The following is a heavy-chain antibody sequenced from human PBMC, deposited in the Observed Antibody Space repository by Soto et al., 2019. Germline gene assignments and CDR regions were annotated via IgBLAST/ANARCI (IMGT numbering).Heavy chain of an antibody. CDR1: GGTFSSYS. CDR2: LIPMFGTT. CDR3: ARAVVVTFTRFYDMYV. V-gene: IGHV1-69*18. J-gene: IGHJ6*02. D-gene: IGHD2-15*01. Sequence: QVQLVQSGAEVKTPGSSVKVSCKASGGTFSSYSINWVRQAPGQGLEWMGRLIPMFGTTDYAQRFQGRVTFTEDESTSTASMEVTNLTSEDTAVYYCARAVVVTFTRFYDMYVWGQGTTVTGSS.